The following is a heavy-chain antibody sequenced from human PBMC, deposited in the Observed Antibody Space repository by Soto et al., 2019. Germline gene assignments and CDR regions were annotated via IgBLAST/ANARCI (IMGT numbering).Heavy chain of an antibody. J-gene: IGHJ4*02. D-gene: IGHD3-3*01. CDR1: GFTFSSYA. Sequence: EVQLLESGGGLVQPGGSLRLSCAASGFTFSSYAMSWVRQAPGKGLEWVSAISGSGGSTYYADSVKGRFTISIDNSKNTLYQQMNSLRAEDTAVYYCAKNWLPYYDFWSGSLDYWGQGTLVTVSS. V-gene: IGHV3-23*01. CDR3: AKNWLPYYDFWSGSLDY. CDR2: ISGSGGST.